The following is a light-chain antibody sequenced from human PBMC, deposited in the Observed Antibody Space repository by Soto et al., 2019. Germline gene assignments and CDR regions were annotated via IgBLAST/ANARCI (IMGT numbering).Light chain of an antibody. V-gene: IGKV3-11*01. Sequence: ETVLTQSPATLSLSPGERATLSCRASENVNTYLAWFQQKSGQAPRLLIYDSSHRATGTPGRFSGSGSGTDFTLTISRVEPEDGATYECQQRVDWPLTLGGGTRVQI. CDR3: QQRVDWPLT. CDR2: DSS. J-gene: IGKJ4*01. CDR1: ENVNTY.